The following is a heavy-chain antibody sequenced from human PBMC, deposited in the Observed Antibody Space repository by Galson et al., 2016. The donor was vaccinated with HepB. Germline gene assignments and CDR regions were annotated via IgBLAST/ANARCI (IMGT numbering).Heavy chain of an antibody. CDR1: GYIFTSFD. CDR2: MNPKTGKT. Sequence: SVKVSCKASGYIFTSFDIHWVRQAPGQGLEWVGWMNPKTGKTGYAETFQGRVTLTRDTSTNTAYMEMTGLTSEDTALYFCTKINGHQLAGASDFWGRGTQVTVSS. J-gene: IGHJ4*02. CDR3: TKINGHQLAGASDF. D-gene: IGHD1-1*01. V-gene: IGHV1-8*01.